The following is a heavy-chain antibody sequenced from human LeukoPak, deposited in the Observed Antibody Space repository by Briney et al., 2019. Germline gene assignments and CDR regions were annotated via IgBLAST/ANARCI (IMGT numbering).Heavy chain of an antibody. J-gene: IGHJ4*02. V-gene: IGHV2-70*04. CDR2: NDWDDDK. Sequence: SGPALVKPTQTLTLTCTFSGFSLSTSGMRVSWIRQPPGKALEWLASNDWDDDKFYSTSLKTRLTISKDTSKNQVVLTMTNMDPVDTATYYCARSRGYSGYDYAKFYFDYWGQGTLVTVSS. D-gene: IGHD5-12*01. CDR3: ARSRGYSGYDYAKFYFDY. CDR1: GFSLSTSGMR.